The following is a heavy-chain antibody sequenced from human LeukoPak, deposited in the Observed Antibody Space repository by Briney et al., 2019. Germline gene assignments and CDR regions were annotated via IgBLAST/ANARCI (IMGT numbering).Heavy chain of an antibody. J-gene: IGHJ3*02. Sequence: ASVKVSCKASGYTFTGYYMHWVRQAPGQGLEWMGWINPNSGGTNYAQKFQGRVTMTRDTSISTAYMELSRLRSDDTAVYYCARIRFLEWLLYPPRAFDIWGQGTMVTVSS. CDR2: INPNSGGT. CDR1: GYTFTGYY. D-gene: IGHD3-3*01. V-gene: IGHV1-2*02. CDR3: ARIRFLEWLLYPPRAFDI.